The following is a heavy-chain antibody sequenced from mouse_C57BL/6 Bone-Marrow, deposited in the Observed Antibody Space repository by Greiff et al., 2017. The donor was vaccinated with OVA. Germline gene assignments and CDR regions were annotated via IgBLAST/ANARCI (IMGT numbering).Heavy chain of an antibody. D-gene: IGHD3-2*02. V-gene: IGHV1-82*01. Sequence: VQRVESGPELVKPGASVKISCKASGYAFSSSWMNWVKQRPGKGLEWIGRIYPGDGDTNYNGKFKGKATLTADKSSSTAYMQLSSLTSEDSAVYFCARGTAQATGDWGQGTTLTVAS. CDR1: GYAFSSSW. CDR2: IYPGDGDT. CDR3: ARGTAQATGD. J-gene: IGHJ2*01.